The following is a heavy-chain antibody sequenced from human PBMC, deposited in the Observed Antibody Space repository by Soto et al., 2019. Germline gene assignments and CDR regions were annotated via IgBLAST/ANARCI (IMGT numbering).Heavy chain of an antibody. CDR3: ARQYHDSIGSTFDY. CDR1: GGSVSSGSYY. Sequence: SETLSLTCPVSGGSVSSGSYYWSWIRQPPGKGLEWIGYIYYSGSTNYNPSLKSRVTISVDTSKNQFSLKLSSVTAADTAVYYCARQYHDSIGSTFDYWGQGTLVTVSS. V-gene: IGHV4-61*01. J-gene: IGHJ4*02. CDR2: IYYSGST. D-gene: IGHD2-21*01.